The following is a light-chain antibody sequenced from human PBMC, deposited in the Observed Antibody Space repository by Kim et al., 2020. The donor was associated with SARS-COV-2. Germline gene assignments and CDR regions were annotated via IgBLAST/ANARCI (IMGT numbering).Light chain of an antibody. CDR1: QTVSSN. CDR2: GAS. V-gene: IGKV3D-15*01. CDR3: QHYYDWPLT. Sequence: EIVMTQSPATLSVSPGERATLSCRPSQTVSSNLAWYQQKPGQAPRLLIYGASIRATGIPARFSGSGSGTEFTLTISSLQSEDFAVYYCQHYYDWPLTFGGGTKVDIK. J-gene: IGKJ4*01.